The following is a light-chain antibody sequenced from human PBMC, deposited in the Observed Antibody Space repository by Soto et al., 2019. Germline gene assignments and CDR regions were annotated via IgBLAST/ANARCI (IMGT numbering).Light chain of an antibody. CDR2: GAS. Sequence: EIVLTQSPDTLSLSPGDRATLSCMASQSVNRNYLGWYQQKPGQPPRLLINGASNRATGIPDRFLASGSGTDLTLTISRLEPEDFAVYFCQQFGDSPPLTFGGGTKVEI. CDR1: QSVNRNY. CDR3: QQFGDSPPLT. J-gene: IGKJ4*01. V-gene: IGKV3-20*01.